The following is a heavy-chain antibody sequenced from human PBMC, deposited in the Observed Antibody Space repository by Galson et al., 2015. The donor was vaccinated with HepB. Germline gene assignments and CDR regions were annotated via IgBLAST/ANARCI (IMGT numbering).Heavy chain of an antibody. CDR3: ASRTRFASGVYGMDV. CDR1: GYTFTNYG. V-gene: IGHV1-18*04. Sequence: SVKVSCKASGYTFTNYGFSWVRQAPGQGLEWMGWISAYNGNTNYAQKFQGRVTMTTDTSTNTAYMEVRRLRSDDTAVYYCASRTRFASGVYGMDVWGQGTTVTVSS. J-gene: IGHJ6*02. D-gene: IGHD3-16*01. CDR2: ISAYNGNT.